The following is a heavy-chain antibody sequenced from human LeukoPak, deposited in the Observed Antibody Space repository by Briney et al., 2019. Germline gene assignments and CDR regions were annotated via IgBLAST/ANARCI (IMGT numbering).Heavy chain of an antibody. CDR2: ISGSGGST. D-gene: IGHD3-10*01. CDR3: AKYGKGGGSYYNEYYYYYYMDV. Sequence: GGSLRLSCAASGFTFSSYGMSWVRQAPGKGLEWVSAISGSGGSTYYADSVKGRFTISRDNSKNTLYLQMNSLRAEDTAVYYCAKYGKGGGSYYNEYYYYYYMDVWGKGPRSPSP. J-gene: IGHJ6*03. V-gene: IGHV3-23*01. CDR1: GFTFSSYG.